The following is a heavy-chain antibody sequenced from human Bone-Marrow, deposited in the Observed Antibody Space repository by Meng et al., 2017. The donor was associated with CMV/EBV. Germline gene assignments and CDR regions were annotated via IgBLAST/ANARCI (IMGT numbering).Heavy chain of an antibody. J-gene: IGHJ6*02. Sequence: GGSLRLSCAASGFTFSSYSMNCVRQAPGKGLEWVSSIISSSSYIDYADSVKGRFTISRDNATNSLYLQMNSRRAEDTSVYYCARVTRIQFLEWLSNYYCMDVWGQGTTVTVSS. D-gene: IGHD3-3*01. CDR2: IISSSSYI. V-gene: IGHV3-21*01. CDR3: ARVTRIQFLEWLSNYYCMDV. CDR1: GFTFSSYS.